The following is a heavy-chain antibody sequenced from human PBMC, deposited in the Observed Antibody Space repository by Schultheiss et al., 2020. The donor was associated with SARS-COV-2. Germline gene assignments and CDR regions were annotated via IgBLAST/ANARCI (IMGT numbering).Heavy chain of an antibody. CDR2: IIPIFGTA. V-gene: IGHV1-69*13. CDR3: ARTTFVLRFLEWSPWAFDI. J-gene: IGHJ3*02. D-gene: IGHD3-3*01. CDR1: GGTFSSYA. Sequence: SVKVSCKASGGTFSSYAISWVRQAPGQGLEWMGGIIPIFGTANYAQKFQGRVTITADESTSTAYMELRSLRSDDTAVYYCARTTFVLRFLEWSPWAFDIWGQGTMVTVSS.